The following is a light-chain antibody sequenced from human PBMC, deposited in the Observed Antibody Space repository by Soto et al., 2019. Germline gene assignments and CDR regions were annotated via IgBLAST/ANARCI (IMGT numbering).Light chain of an antibody. CDR3: CSYAGFRV. Sequence: QSALTQPASVSGSPGQSITISCTGTSGDVGNYNLVSWYQQHPGKAPKVIIYEVNKRPSGVSNRFSGSKSGNTASLTISGLQAEDDADYYCCSYAGFRVFGGGTKLTVL. J-gene: IGLJ3*02. V-gene: IGLV2-23*02. CDR2: EVN. CDR1: SGDVGNYNL.